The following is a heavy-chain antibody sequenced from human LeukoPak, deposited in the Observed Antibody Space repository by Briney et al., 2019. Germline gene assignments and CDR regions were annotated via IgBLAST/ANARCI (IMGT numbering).Heavy chain of an antibody. Sequence: AGGSLRLSCAASGFTFSSYSMNWVRQAPGKGLEWVSSISSSSSYIYYADSVKGRFTISRDNAKNSLYLQMNSLRAEDTAVYYCARGSGYSYGRGYYFDYWGQGTLVTVSS. CDR3: ARGSGYSYGRGYYFDY. J-gene: IGHJ4*02. V-gene: IGHV3-21*04. CDR2: ISSSSSYI. D-gene: IGHD5-18*01. CDR1: GFTFSSYS.